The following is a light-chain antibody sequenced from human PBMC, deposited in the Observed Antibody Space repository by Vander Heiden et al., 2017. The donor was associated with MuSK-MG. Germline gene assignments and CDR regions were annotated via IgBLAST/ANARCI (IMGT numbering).Light chain of an antibody. V-gene: IGLV2-11*01. CDR2: DVT. J-gene: IGLJ2*01. CDR1: SNDIGSYNY. Sequence: QSALTQPRSVSGSPGQSITISCTGSSNDIGSYNYVSWYQQHPGKAPKVIIYDVTERPSGVPDRFSGSKSDNTASLTISGLQADDESYYYCCSYADVVLFGGGTKVTVL. CDR3: CSYADVVL.